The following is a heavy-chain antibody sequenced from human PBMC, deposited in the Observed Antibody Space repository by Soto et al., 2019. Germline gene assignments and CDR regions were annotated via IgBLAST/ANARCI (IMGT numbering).Heavy chain of an antibody. Sequence: PGGSLRLSCAASGFTFSSYSMNWVRQAPGKGLEWVSYISSSSSTIYYADSVKGRFTISRDNAKNSLYLQMNSLRDEDTAVYYCARGCSSTSCYFRYYGMDVWDQGTTVTVSS. CDR3: ARGCSSTSCYFRYYGMDV. CDR1: GFTFSSYS. J-gene: IGHJ6*02. D-gene: IGHD2-2*01. V-gene: IGHV3-48*02. CDR2: ISSSSSTI.